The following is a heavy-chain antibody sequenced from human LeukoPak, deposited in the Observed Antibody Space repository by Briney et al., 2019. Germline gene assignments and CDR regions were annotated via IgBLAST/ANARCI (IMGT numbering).Heavy chain of an antibody. CDR2: TSGSGGST. V-gene: IGHV3-23*01. Sequence: GGSLRLSCAASGFTFSSYAMSWVRQAPGKGLEWVSGTSGSGGSTYYAGSVKGRFTISRDNSKNTLYLQMNSLRVEDTAVYYCAKASNWKAYYYMDVWGKGTTVTVSS. D-gene: IGHD1-20*01. CDR1: GFTFSSYA. J-gene: IGHJ6*03. CDR3: AKASNWKAYYYMDV.